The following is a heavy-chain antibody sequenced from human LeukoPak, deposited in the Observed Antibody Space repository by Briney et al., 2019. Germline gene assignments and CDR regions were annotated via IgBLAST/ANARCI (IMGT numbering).Heavy chain of an antibody. Sequence: PSETLSLTCTVSGDSISNSRHYWSWIRQPAGKALEWIGRIYPSGNTNYNPSLKSRVSISLDTSKNQFSLNLKSVTAADTAMYYCARDGVVTMELDYWGQGTLVTVSS. V-gene: IGHV4-61*02. CDR1: GDSISNSRHY. D-gene: IGHD3-3*01. J-gene: IGHJ4*02. CDR2: IYPSGNT. CDR3: ARDGVVTMELDY.